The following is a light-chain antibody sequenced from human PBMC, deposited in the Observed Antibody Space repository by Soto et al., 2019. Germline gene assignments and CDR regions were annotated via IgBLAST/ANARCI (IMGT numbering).Light chain of an antibody. CDR3: QQYYNWPLT. CDR1: QSIDNK. J-gene: IGKJ4*01. CDR2: GSS. V-gene: IGKV3-15*01. Sequence: EIVMTQSPATLSVSPGERATLSCRASQSIDNKLAWYQQEPGQAPRLLISGSSTRATGIPARFSGSGYGTEFTLTISSLQSEDFAVYFCQQYYNWPLTFGGGTKVDIK.